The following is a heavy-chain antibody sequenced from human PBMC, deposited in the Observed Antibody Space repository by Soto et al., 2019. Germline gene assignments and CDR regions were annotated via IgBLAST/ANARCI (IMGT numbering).Heavy chain of an antibody. D-gene: IGHD6-6*01. CDR2: IIPIFGTA. J-gene: IGHJ6*02. Sequence: ASVKVSCKASGGTFSSYAISWVRQAPGQGLEWMGGIIPIFGTANYAQKFQGRVTITADKSTSTAYMELSSLRSEDTAVYYCAREDASSSSDDYYYYGMDVWGQGTTVTVSS. V-gene: IGHV1-69*06. CDR1: GGTFSSYA. CDR3: AREDASSSSDDYYYYGMDV.